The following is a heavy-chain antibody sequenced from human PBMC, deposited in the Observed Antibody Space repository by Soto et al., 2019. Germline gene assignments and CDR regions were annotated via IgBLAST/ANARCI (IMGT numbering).Heavy chain of an antibody. V-gene: IGHV4-30-2*01. CDR3: ARSWGVGEWGGWFDP. Sequence: SETLSLTCTVSGGSIISGDYYWSLIRQPPGKGLEWIGYIYHSGSTYYNPSLKSRVTISVDRSKNQFSLKLSSVTAADTAVYYCARSWGVGEWGGWFDPWGQGTLVTVSS. J-gene: IGHJ5*02. CDR2: IYHSGST. CDR1: GGSIISGDYY. D-gene: IGHD3-16*01.